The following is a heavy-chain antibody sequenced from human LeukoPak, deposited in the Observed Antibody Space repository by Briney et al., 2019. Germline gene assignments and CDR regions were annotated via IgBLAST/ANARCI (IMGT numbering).Heavy chain of an antibody. CDR3: ARPPGAVAGRGWFDP. CDR2: ISSSSSYI. D-gene: IGHD6-19*01. J-gene: IGHJ5*02. V-gene: IGHV3-21*01. Sequence: PGGSLRLSCAASGFTFSSYSMNWVRQAPGKGLEWVSSISSSSSYIYYADSAKGRFTISRDNAKNSLYLQMNSLRAEDTAVYYCARPPGAVAGRGWFDPWGQGTLVTVSS. CDR1: GFTFSSYS.